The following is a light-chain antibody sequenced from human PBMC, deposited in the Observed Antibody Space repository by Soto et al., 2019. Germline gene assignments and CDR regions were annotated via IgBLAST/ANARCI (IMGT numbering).Light chain of an antibody. Sequence: EIVMTQSPATLSVSPGERATLSCRASQSVSSNLAWYQQKPGQAPRLLIYDAATRATGIPDRFSGGGSGTEFTLTISSLQPDDFATYYCQQYGSYPWTFGQGTKVDI. CDR2: DAA. J-gene: IGKJ1*01. V-gene: IGKV3D-15*01. CDR1: QSVSSN. CDR3: QQYGSYPWT.